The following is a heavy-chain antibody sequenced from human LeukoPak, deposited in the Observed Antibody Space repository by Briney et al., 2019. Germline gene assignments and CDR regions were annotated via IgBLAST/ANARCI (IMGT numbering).Heavy chain of an antibody. CDR1: GYTFTGYY. J-gene: IGHJ4*02. D-gene: IGHD6-13*01. CDR3: ARDLKVGRPAAAVN. CDR2: INPNSGGT. Sequence: ASVKVSCKASGYTFTGYYMHWVRQAPGQGLEWMGWINPNSGGTNYAQKFRGRVTMTRDTSISTAYMELSRLRSDDTAVYYCARDLKVGRPAAAVNWGQGTLVTVSS. V-gene: IGHV1-2*02.